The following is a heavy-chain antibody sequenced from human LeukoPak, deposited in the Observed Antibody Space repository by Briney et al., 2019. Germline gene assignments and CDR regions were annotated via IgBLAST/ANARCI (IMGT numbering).Heavy chain of an antibody. CDR2: IYHSGST. CDR3: ARDSGRYGYYHYYMDV. CDR1: GGSISSDNNY. Sequence: PSETLSLTCTVSGGSISSDNNYWSWIRQPPGKGLEWIGYIYHSGSTSYNPSLKSRVSISLDRSKNHFSLKLSSVTAADTAVYYCARDSGRYGYYHYYMDVWGKGTTVTVSS. V-gene: IGHV4-30-2*01. J-gene: IGHJ6*03. D-gene: IGHD5-18*01.